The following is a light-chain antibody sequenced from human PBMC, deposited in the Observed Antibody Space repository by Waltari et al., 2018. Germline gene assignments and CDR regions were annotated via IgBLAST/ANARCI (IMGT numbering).Light chain of an antibody. J-gene: IGLJ1*01. CDR1: SSAIGGYNY. CDR3: SSYADSNNYV. V-gene: IGLV2-8*01. Sequence: QSALTQPPSASGSPGQSVTISCTGTSSAIGGYNYVSWIQQHPGKAPKLMIYEVSNRPSGVPDRFSGSKSGNTAYLTVSGLQAEDEADYYCSSYADSNNYVFGTGTKVTVL. CDR2: EVS.